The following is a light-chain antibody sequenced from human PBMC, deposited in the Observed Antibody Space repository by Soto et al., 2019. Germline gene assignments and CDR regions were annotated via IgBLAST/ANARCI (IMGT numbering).Light chain of an antibody. CDR1: QGIGSW. CDR3: QQANSFPWT. V-gene: IGKV1-12*01. Sequence: DIQMTQSPSSVSASVGDRVTITCRASQGIGSWLAWYQQKQGKAPNLLIYAASSLQSGVPSRFSGSGSGTDFTLTIGSLQPEDFATYYCQQANSFPWTFGQGTKVEIK. CDR2: AAS. J-gene: IGKJ1*01.